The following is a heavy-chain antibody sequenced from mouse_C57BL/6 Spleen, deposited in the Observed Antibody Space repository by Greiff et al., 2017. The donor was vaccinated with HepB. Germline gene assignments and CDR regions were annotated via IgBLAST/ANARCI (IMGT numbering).Heavy chain of an antibody. J-gene: IGHJ3*01. D-gene: IGHD1-1*01. Sequence: EVQLQQSGPELVKPGASVKIPCKASGYTFTDYNMDWVKQSHGKSLEWIGDINPNNGGTIYNQKFKGKATLTVDKSSSTAYMELRSLTSEDTAVYYCARPGPYYYGSSPFAYWGQGTLVTVSA. CDR2: INPNNGGT. CDR1: GYTFTDYN. V-gene: IGHV1-18*01. CDR3: ARPGPYYYGSSPFAY.